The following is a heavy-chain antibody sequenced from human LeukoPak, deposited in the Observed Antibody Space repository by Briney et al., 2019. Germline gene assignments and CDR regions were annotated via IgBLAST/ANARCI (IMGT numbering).Heavy chain of an antibody. CDR2: ISSSSTNT. J-gene: IGHJ4*02. V-gene: IGHV3-23*01. CDR1: GFTFRSYA. CDR3: AKPRSGYGSFDS. Sequence: VGSLRLSCPASGFTFRSYAMSWVRQAPGKRLEWVSAISSSSTNTYYADSVKGRFTISRDNSKNTLYLQMNSLKAEDTAVYYCAKPRSGYGSFDSWGQGTLVTVSS. D-gene: IGHD6-19*01.